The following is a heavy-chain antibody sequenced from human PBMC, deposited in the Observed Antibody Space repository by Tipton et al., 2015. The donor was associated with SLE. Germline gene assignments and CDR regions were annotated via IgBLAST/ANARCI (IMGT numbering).Heavy chain of an antibody. D-gene: IGHD3-10*01. J-gene: IGHJ4*02. CDR1: GYTFTGYY. Sequence: QLVQSGAEVKKPGASVKVSCKASGYTFTGYYMHWVRQAPGQGLEWMGWINPNSGGTNYAQKFQGRVTMTRDTSISTAYMELSRLRSDDTAVYYCARVGGSGTYYNANDYWGQGTLVTVSS. V-gene: IGHV1-2*02. CDR2: INPNSGGT. CDR3: ARVGGSGTYYNANDY.